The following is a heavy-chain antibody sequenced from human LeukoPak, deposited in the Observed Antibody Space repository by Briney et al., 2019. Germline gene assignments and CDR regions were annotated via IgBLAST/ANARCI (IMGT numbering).Heavy chain of an antibody. CDR3: ARAALKKRSTSCPDY. CDR1: GFTFSSYA. V-gene: IGHV3-30*04. J-gene: IGHJ4*02. D-gene: IGHD2-2*01. CDR2: ISYDGSNK. Sequence: GGSLRLSCSGSGFTFSSYAMHWVRQAPGKGLEWVAVISYDGSNKCYADSVKGRFTISRDNSKTTLYLQMNSLRAEDTAVYYCARAALKKRSTSCPDYWGQGTLVTVSS.